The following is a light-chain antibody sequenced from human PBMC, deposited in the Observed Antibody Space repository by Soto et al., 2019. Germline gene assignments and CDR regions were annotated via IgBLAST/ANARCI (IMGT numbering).Light chain of an antibody. CDR3: QQYNDWPPIT. J-gene: IGKJ3*01. CDR2: GAS. CDR1: QSVSSD. V-gene: IGKV3-15*01. Sequence: EVVMTQSPATLSLSPGERATLSCRASQSVSSDLAWYQQKPGQAPRLLIYGASTRATDIPARFSGGGSGTEFTLSISNLQSEDVGISYCQQYNDWPPITFGPGTKVDIK.